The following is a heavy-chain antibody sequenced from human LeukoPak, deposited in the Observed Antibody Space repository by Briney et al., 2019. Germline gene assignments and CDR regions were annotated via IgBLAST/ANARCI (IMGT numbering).Heavy chain of an antibody. J-gene: IGHJ3*02. CDR3: ARSGIAARPGRTPNDAFDI. CDR1: GFIFSSYS. D-gene: IGHD6-6*01. CDR2: ISSSSSTI. V-gene: IGHV3-48*01. Sequence: GGSLRLSCAASGFIFSSYSMNWVRQAPGKGLEWVSYISSSSSTIYYADSVKGRFTISRDNAKNSLYLQMNSLRAEDTAVYYCARSGIAARPGRTPNDAFDIWGQGTMVTVSS.